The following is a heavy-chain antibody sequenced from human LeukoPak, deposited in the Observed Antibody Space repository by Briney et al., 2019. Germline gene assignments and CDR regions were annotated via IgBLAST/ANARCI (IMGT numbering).Heavy chain of an antibody. CDR2: INPNSGGT. CDR3: AVSFTMSLLFDP. V-gene: IGHV1-2*06. J-gene: IGHJ5*02. D-gene: IGHD3-10*02. CDR1: GYTFTGYY. Sequence: ASVKVSCKASGYTFTGYYMHWVRQAPGQGLEWMGRINPNSGGTNYAQKFQGRVTMTRDTSISTAYMELSRLRSDDTAVYYCAVSFTMSLLFDPWGQGTLVTVSS.